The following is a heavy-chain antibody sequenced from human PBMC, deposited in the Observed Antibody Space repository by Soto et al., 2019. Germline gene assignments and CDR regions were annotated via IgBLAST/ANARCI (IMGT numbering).Heavy chain of an antibody. CDR1: GFTFSSYA. D-gene: IGHD6-13*01. CDR2: ISYDGSNK. V-gene: IGHV3-30-3*01. J-gene: IGHJ5*02. Sequence: QVQLVESGGGVVQPGRSLRLSCAASGFTFSSYAMHWVRQAPGKGLEWVAVISYDGSNKYYADSVKGRFTISRDNSKNTLYLQMNSLRAEDTAVYYCARGGRSRIAAAGTVDPWGQGTLVTVSS. CDR3: ARGGRSRIAAAGTVDP.